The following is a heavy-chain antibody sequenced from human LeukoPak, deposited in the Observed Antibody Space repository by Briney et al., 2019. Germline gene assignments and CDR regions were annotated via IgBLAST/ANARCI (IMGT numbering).Heavy chain of an antibody. CDR3: ARDERFCNGDNHYPDLGY. CDR1: GYTFTGYY. J-gene: IGHJ4*02. CDR2: INPNTGAT. Sequence: GASVKVSCKASGYTFTGYYMFWVRQAPGQGLECMGWINPNTGATKYAQNFQGRVTLTRDTSIRTTFMELSSLRSDDTAFYYCARDERFCNGDNHYPDLGYWGQGTLVTVSS. V-gene: IGHV1-2*02. D-gene: IGHD2-15*01.